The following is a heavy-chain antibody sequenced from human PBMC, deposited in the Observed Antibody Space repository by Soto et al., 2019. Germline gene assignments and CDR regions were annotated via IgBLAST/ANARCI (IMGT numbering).Heavy chain of an antibody. D-gene: IGHD3-10*01. Sequence: WGSLRLSCAASGFTFVSYAIILFRHSPCKWLEWVSAISGSGGSTYYADSVKGRFTISRDNSKNTLYLQMNSLRAEDTAVYYCAKTRRIDTMVRGVINPSDYWGQGTLVTVSS. J-gene: IGHJ4*02. V-gene: IGHV3-23*01. CDR2: ISGSGGST. CDR1: GFTFVSYA. CDR3: AKTRRIDTMVRGVINPSDY.